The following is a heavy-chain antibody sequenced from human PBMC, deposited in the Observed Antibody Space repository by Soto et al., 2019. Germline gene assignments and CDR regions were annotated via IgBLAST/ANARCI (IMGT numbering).Heavy chain of an antibody. CDR3: ARDKWYSGYGANDAFDI. CDR1: GFTFSSYS. D-gene: IGHD5-12*01. Sequence: GGSLRLSCAASGFTFSSYSMNWVRQAPGKGLEWVSSISSSSSYIYYADSVKGRFTISRDNAKNSLYLQMNSLRAEDTAVYYCARDKWYSGYGANDAFDIWGQGTMVTVSS. V-gene: IGHV3-21*01. J-gene: IGHJ3*02. CDR2: ISSSSSYI.